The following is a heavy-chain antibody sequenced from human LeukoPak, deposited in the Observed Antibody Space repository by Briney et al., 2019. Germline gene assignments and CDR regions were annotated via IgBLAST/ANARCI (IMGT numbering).Heavy chain of an antibody. D-gene: IGHD2-21*02. J-gene: IGHJ2*01. V-gene: IGHV4-59*08. CDR1: GGSISSYY. Sequence: KPSETLSLTCTVSGGSISSYYWSWIRQPPGKGLEWIGYIYYSGSTNYNPSLKSRVTISVDTSKNQFSLKLSSVTPADTAVYYCARGTKSSRVTVLTSFWFFDLWGRGTLVTVSS. CDR2: IYYSGST. CDR3: ARGTKSSRVTVLTSFWFFDL.